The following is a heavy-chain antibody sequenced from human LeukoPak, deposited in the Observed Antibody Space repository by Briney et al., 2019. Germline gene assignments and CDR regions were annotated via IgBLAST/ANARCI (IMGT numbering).Heavy chain of an antibody. Sequence: SETLSLTCTVSGGSISSYYWSWIRQPAGKGLEWIGRIYTSGSTNYNPSLKSRVTMSVDTSKNQFSLKLSSVTAADTAVYYCARVYSSGWYSSGLDPWGQGTLVTVSS. J-gene: IGHJ5*02. V-gene: IGHV4-4*07. CDR2: IYTSGST. D-gene: IGHD6-19*01. CDR1: GGSISSYY. CDR3: ARVYSSGWYSSGLDP.